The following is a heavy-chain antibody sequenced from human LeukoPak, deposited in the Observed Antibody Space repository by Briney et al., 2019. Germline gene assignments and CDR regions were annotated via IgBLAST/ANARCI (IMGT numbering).Heavy chain of an antibody. CDR1: GGSFSGYY. CDR2: INHSGGT. Sequence: SETLSLTCAVYGGSFSGYYWSWIRQPPGKRLEWIGEINHSGGTNYNPSLKSRVTISVDTSKNQFSLKLSSVTAADTAVYYCASLVETYYYGMDVWGQGTTVTVSS. D-gene: IGHD2-21*02. V-gene: IGHV4-34*01. CDR3: ASLVETYYYGMDV. J-gene: IGHJ6*02.